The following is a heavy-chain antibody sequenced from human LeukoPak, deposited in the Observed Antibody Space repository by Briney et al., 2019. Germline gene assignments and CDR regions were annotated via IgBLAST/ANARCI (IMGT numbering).Heavy chain of an antibody. CDR3: ARSITMVRGVIRPLDYMDV. CDR2: LHRSGIT. J-gene: IGHJ6*03. Sequence: SGTLSLTCAVSGGSISSSNWWTWVRQPPGKGLEWIGELHRSGITNYNASLQSRVTMSVDTSKNQFSLKLSSVTAADTAVYYCARSITMVRGVIRPLDYMDVWGKGTTVTVSS. D-gene: IGHD3-10*01. V-gene: IGHV4-4*02. CDR1: GGSISSSNW.